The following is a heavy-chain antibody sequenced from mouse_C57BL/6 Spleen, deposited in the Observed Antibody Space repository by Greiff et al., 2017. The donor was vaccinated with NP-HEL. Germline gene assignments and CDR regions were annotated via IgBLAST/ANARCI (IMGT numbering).Heavy chain of an antibody. D-gene: IGHD1-1*01. CDR3: TTSSTVVASYYAMDY. CDR1: GFNIKDYY. V-gene: IGHV14-1*01. Sequence: VQLQQSGAELVRPGASVKLSCTASGFNIKDYYMHWVKQRPEQGLEWIGRIDPEDGDTEYAPKFQGKATMTADTSSNTAYLQLSSLTSEDTAVYYCTTSSTVVASYYAMDYWGQGTSVTVSS. CDR2: IDPEDGDT. J-gene: IGHJ4*01.